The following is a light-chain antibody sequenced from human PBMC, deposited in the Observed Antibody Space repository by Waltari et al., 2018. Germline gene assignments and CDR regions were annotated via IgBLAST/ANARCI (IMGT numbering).Light chain of an antibody. CDR2: GAS. V-gene: IGKV3-15*01. Sequence: ETGMTQSPDTLSVSAGERATLSCRASQSVSSNLAWYQHKPGQAPRLLIYGASIRATGIPARFSGSGSGTEFTLTISSLQSEYFAVYYCQQYNNWPLTFGGGTKVEIK. J-gene: IGKJ4*01. CDR3: QQYNNWPLT. CDR1: QSVSSN.